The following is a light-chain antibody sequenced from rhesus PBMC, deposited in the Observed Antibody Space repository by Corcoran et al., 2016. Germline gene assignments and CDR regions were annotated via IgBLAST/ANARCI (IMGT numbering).Light chain of an antibody. V-gene: IGLV2-32*02. Sequence: QAALTQSRSVSGSPGQSVTISCTGTSSDIGGYNSVSWYQQHPGTAPKLMIYEVIKRPSGVSDRFSGSKSGNTASLTISGLQAEDEADYYCSSYAGSSTFVFGSGTKLTVL. CDR2: EVI. J-gene: IGLJ6*01. CDR3: SSYAGSSTFV. CDR1: SSDIGGYNS.